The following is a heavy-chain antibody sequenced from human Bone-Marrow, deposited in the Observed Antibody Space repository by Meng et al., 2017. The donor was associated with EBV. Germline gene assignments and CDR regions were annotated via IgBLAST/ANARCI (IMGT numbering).Heavy chain of an antibody. D-gene: IGHD3-9*01. CDR1: GGSLSGFS. V-gene: IGHV4-34*01. CDR2: IKHSGST. J-gene: IGHJ4*02. CDR3: ARATGGSTGYFR. Sequence: QVQLTQGGAGLLKPSETLSLTCVVNGGSLSGFSWSWIRQAPGKGLEWIGEIKHSGSTNYNPSLKNRVTISVDPSKNQFSLRLSSVTAADTAVYYCARATGGSTGYFRWGQGTLVTVSS.